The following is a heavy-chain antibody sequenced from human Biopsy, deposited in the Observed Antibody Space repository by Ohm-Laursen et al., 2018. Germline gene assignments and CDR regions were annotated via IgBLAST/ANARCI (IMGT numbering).Heavy chain of an antibody. CDR1: GVSINGGRYY. Sequence: TLSLTCTVPGVSINGGRYYWNWIRHHPGKGPEWIGNIFYSANTYYNPSLKSRVTISVDTSKNQFSLKLSSVTAADTAVYYCARLGSGDYFPTFFDFWGQGALVTVSS. V-gene: IGHV4-31*02. CDR2: IFYSANT. J-gene: IGHJ4*02. CDR3: ARLGSGDYFPTFFDF. D-gene: IGHD5-12*01.